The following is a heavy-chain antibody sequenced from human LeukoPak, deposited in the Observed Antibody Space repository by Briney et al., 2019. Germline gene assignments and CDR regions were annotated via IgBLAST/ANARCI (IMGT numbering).Heavy chain of an antibody. CDR2: FDPEDGET. Sequence: ASVKVSCKVSGYTLTELSTHWVRQAPGKGLEWMGGFDPEDGETIYAQKFQGRVTMTEDTSTDTAYMELSSLRSEDTAVYYCATRFEGLYSGYDWDAFDIWGQGTMVTVSS. J-gene: IGHJ3*02. CDR3: ATRFEGLYSGYDWDAFDI. D-gene: IGHD5-12*01. V-gene: IGHV1-24*01. CDR1: GYTLTELS.